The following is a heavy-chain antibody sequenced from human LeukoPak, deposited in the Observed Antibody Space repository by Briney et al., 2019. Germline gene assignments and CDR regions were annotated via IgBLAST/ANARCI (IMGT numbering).Heavy chain of an antibody. D-gene: IGHD2-2*01. V-gene: IGHV1-18*01. J-gene: IGHJ3*02. Sequence: ASVKVSCKASGYTFTSYGITWVRQAPGQGLEWMGWLSAYNGNTNYAQKLQGRVTMTTDTSTSTAYMELRSLRSDDTAVYYCARDIVVVPAALGYAFDIWGQGTMVTVSS. CDR3: ARDIVVVPAALGYAFDI. CDR2: LSAYNGNT. CDR1: GYTFTSYG.